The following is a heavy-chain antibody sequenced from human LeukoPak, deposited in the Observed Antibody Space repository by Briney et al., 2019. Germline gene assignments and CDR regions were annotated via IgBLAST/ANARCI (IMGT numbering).Heavy chain of an antibody. CDR2: INHSGST. CDR3: ARGRGVVVPAAIFRGVWFDP. J-gene: IGHJ5*02. Sequence: SETLSLTCAVYGGSFSGYYWSWIRQPPGKGLEWIGEINHSGSTNYNPSLKSRVTISVDTSKNQFSLKLSSVTAADTAVYYCARGRGVVVPAAIFRGVWFDPWGQGTLVTVSP. V-gene: IGHV4-34*01. CDR1: GGSFSGYY. D-gene: IGHD2-2*02.